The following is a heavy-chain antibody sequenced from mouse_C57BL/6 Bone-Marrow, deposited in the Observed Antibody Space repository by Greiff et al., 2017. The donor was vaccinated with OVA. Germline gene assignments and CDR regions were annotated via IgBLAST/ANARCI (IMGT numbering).Heavy chain of an antibody. CDR2: LSGGGGNT. V-gene: IGHV5-9*01. J-gene: IGHJ1*03. Sequence: DVKLQESGGGLVKPGGSLKLSCAASGFTFSSYTMSWVRQTPEKRLEWVATLSGGGGNTYYPDSVKGRFTISRDNAKNTLYLQMSSLRSEDTALYYCAIITTVALVDWYFDVWGTGTTVTVSS. CDR3: AIITTVALVDWYFDV. CDR1: GFTFSSYT. D-gene: IGHD1-1*01.